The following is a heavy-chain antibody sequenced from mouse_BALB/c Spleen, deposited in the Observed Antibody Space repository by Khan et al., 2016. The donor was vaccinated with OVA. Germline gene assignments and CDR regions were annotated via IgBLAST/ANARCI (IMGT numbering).Heavy chain of an antibody. CDR2: IWSGGST. V-gene: IGHV2-4*02. Sequence: QVQLKQSGPGLVQPSQSLSITCTVSDSSLTNYGVHWVRQSPGQGLEWLGVIWSGGSTDYNVAFISRLSITKDNSKSQVFFKMNSLQVDDTAIYYCARRDYGSSYGFAYWGQGTLVTVSA. D-gene: IGHD1-1*01. J-gene: IGHJ3*01. CDR3: ARRDYGSSYGFAY. CDR1: DSSLTNYG.